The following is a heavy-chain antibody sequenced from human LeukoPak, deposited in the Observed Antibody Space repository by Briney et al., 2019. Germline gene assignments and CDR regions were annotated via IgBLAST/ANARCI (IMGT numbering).Heavy chain of an antibody. CDR2: VHYNGNT. D-gene: IGHD6-19*01. CDR1: GGSMSSYY. V-gene: IGHV4-59*01. Sequence: SETLSLTCTVSGGSMSSYYWNWIRQPPGKGLEWIGHVHYNGNTKYNPSLKSGVTISVDTSKNQFSLKLSSVTAADTAVYYCARGYSSGWYRGWFDPWGQGTLV. CDR3: ARGYSSGWYRGWFDP. J-gene: IGHJ5*02.